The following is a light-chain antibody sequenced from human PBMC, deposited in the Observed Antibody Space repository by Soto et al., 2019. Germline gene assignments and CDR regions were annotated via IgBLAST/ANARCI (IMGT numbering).Light chain of an antibody. CDR2: KAS. CDR1: QSISSW. J-gene: IGKJ1*01. CDR3: QQYNSYSRA. Sequence: DIQMTQSPSTLSASVGDRVTITCRASQSISSWLAWYQQNPGKAPKLLIYKASSLESGVASRFSGSGSGTEFTLTISSLQPDDFASYYCQQYNSYSRAFGQGTKVEIK. V-gene: IGKV1-5*03.